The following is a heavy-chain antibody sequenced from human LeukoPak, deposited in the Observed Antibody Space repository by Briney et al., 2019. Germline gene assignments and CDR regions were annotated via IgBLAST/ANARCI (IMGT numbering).Heavy chain of an antibody. J-gene: IGHJ3*02. Sequence: SVKVSCKASGGTFSSYAISWVRQAPGQGLEWMGGIIPIFGTANYAQKFQGRVTITADKSTSTAYMELSSLRSEDTAVYYCASWQMPTVTTLAFDIWGQGTMVTVSS. CDR1: GGTFSSYA. D-gene: IGHD4-17*01. CDR2: IIPIFGTA. V-gene: IGHV1-69*06. CDR3: ASWQMPTVTTLAFDI.